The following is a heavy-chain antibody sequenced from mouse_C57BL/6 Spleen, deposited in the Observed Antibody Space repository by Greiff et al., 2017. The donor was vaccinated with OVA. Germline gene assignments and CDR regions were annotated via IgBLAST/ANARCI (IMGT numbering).Heavy chain of an antibody. CDR3: ARDRKANWDEDAMDY. CDR2: ISDGGSYT. V-gene: IGHV5-4*01. J-gene: IGHJ4*01. Sequence: EVQRVESGGGLVKPGGSLKLSCAASGFTFSSYAMSWVCQTPEKRLEWVATISDGGSYTYYPDNVKGRFTISRDNAKNNLYLQMSHLKSEDTAMYYCARDRKANWDEDAMDYWGQGTSVTVSS. CDR1: GFTFSSYA. D-gene: IGHD4-1*01.